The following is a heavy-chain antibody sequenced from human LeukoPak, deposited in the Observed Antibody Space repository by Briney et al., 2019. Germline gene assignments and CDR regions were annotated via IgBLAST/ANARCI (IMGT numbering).Heavy chain of an antibody. V-gene: IGHV4-59*12. J-gene: IGHJ4*02. CDR1: GGSISSYY. D-gene: IGHD4-17*01. CDR2: IYYSGST. CDR3: ARDTFDNGVYYFDY. Sequence: PSETLSLTCTVSGGSISSYYWSWIRQPPGKGLEWIGYIYYSGSTYYNPSLKSRVTMSVDTSKNQFSLKLSSVTAADTAVYYCARDTFDNGVYYFDYWGQGTLVTVSS.